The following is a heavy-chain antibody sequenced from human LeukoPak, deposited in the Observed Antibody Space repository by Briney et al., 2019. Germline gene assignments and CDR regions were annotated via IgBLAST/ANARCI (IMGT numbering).Heavy chain of an antibody. V-gene: IGHV4-39*07. CDR1: GGSISSSSYY. CDR3: ARGRDYDSTTYWGDYYMDV. Sequence: PSETLSLTCTVSGGSISSSSYYWGWIRQPPGKGLEWIGSIYYSGSTYYNPSLTSRATISVDTSKNQFSLKLSSVTAADTAVYYCARGRDYDSTTYWGDYYMDVWGKGTTVTVSS. J-gene: IGHJ6*03. D-gene: IGHD2/OR15-2a*01. CDR2: IYYSGST.